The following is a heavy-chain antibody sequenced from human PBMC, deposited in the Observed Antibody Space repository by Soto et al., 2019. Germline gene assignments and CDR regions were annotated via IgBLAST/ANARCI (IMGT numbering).Heavy chain of an antibody. Sequence: EVQVVESGGGLVQPGGSLRLSCAASGFTFSSNSMNWVRQAPGKGLEWISYISSSSSTIYADSVKGRFTISRDNAKNSXXLXXXXXXXXXXXVXYCARVIWSGHLTSDLWGQGTLVTVSS. V-gene: IGHV3-48*01. CDR2: ISSSSSTI. CDR3: ARVIWSGHLTSDL. J-gene: IGHJ5*02. D-gene: IGHD3-3*01. CDR1: GFTFSSNS.